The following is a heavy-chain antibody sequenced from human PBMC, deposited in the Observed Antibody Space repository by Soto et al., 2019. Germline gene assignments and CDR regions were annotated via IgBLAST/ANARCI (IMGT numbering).Heavy chain of an antibody. CDR1: GGSISSGDYY. CDR3: ARGVVVPAADFDY. Sequence: SETLSLTCTVSGGSISSGDYYWSWIRQPPGKGLEWIGYIYYSGSTYYNPSLKSRVTISVDTSKNQFSLKLSSVTAADTAVYYCARGVVVPAADFDYWGQGTLVTVSS. D-gene: IGHD2-2*01. V-gene: IGHV4-30-4*01. J-gene: IGHJ4*02. CDR2: IYYSGST.